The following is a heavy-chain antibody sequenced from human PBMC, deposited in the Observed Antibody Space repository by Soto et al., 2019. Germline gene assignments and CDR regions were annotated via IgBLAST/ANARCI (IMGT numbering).Heavy chain of an antibody. CDR2: ISAYNGNT. CDR3: ARDVRGLDDAFDI. CDR1: RYSFASYG. J-gene: IGHJ3*02. V-gene: IGHV1-18*01. Sequence: ASVKVSCKASRYSFASYGLSWLRQAPGQGLEWMGWISAYNGNTNYAQKLQGRVTMTTDTSTSTAYMELRSLRSDDTAAYYCARDVRGLDDAFDIWGQGTMVTVSS. D-gene: IGHD3-10*02.